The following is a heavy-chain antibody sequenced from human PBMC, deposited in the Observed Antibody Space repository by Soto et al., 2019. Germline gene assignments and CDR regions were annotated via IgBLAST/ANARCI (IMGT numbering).Heavy chain of an antibody. CDR2: ISISGSTI. V-gene: IGHV3-48*02. D-gene: IGHD3-10*01. Sequence: EVQLVESGGGLVQPGGSLRLSCAASGFTFSNCAMNWVRQAPGKGLEWISYISISGSTIYYADSVRGRFTISRDNAENSIYLQMSSLRDEDTAVYYCARDSFGESSTPYYFDSWGQGTLVTVSS. J-gene: IGHJ4*02. CDR1: GFTFSNCA. CDR3: ARDSFGESSTPYYFDS.